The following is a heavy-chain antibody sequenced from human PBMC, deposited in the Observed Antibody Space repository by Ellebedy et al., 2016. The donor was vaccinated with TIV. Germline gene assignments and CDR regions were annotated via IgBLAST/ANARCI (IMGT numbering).Heavy chain of an antibody. D-gene: IGHD3-10*01. Sequence: GGSLRLXXAVSGFTFSSYSMNWVRQAPGKGLEWVSYISSSSSTIYYADPVKGRFTISRDNAKNSLYLQMNSLRDEDTAVYYCARRSYYNLDYWGQGTLVTVSS. CDR2: ISSSSSTI. CDR1: GFTFSSYS. J-gene: IGHJ4*02. V-gene: IGHV3-48*02. CDR3: ARRSYYNLDY.